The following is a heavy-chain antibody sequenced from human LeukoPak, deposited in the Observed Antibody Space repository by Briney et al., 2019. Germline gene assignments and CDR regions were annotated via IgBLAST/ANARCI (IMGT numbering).Heavy chain of an antibody. CDR3: ARAPSPLNKTIYFYYYGMDV. J-gene: IGHJ6*02. Sequence: SQTLSLTCAISGDSVSSNSAAWTWIRQSPSRGLEWLGRTYYRSKWYIDYAVSVKSRITINPDTSKNQLSLQLNSATPEDTAVYYCARAPSPLNKTIYFYYYGMDVWGQGTTVTVS. CDR2: TYYRSKWYI. D-gene: IGHD1-7*01. V-gene: IGHV6-1*01. CDR1: GDSVSSNSAA.